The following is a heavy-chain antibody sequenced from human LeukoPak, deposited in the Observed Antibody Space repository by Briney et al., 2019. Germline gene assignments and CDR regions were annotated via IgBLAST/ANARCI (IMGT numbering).Heavy chain of an antibody. CDR2: INTDGTVT. V-gene: IGHV3-74*01. CDR1: GFTFSKYW. CDR3: ATKQWLAPPPDS. J-gene: IGHJ4*02. D-gene: IGHD6-19*01. Sequence: GGSLRLSCAASGFTFSKYWMLWVRQAPGKGLKSVSRINTDGTVTTYAASVKGRFTVSRDNAENTMFLQMNSVRDEATAVYYCATKQWLAPPPDSWGQGTPVTVSS.